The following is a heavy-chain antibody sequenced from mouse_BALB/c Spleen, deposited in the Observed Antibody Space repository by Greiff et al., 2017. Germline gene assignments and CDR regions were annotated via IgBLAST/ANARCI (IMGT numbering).Heavy chain of an antibody. J-gene: IGHJ2*01. Sequence: EVQLQQSGPELVKPGASVKISCKASGYTFTDYNMHWVKQSHGKSLEWIGYIYPYNGGTGYNQKFKSKATLTVDNSSSTAYMELRSMTSEDSAVYYFARGEFITTVVAFDYWGQGTTLTVSS. V-gene: IGHV1S29*02. CDR1: GYTFTDYN. CDR3: ARGEFITTVVAFDY. CDR2: IYPYNGGT. D-gene: IGHD1-1*01.